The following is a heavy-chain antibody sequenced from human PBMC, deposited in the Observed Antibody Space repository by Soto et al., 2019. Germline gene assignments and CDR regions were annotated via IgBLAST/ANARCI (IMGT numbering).Heavy chain of an antibody. Sequence: ASVKVSCKASGYTFTGYYMHWVRQAPGQGLEWMGWINPNSGGTNYAQKFQGRVTITADESTSTAYMELSSLRSEDTAVYYCARSYYDSSGYYYVGAFDIWGQGTMVTVSS. J-gene: IGHJ3*02. V-gene: IGHV1-2*02. CDR2: INPNSGGT. CDR3: ARSYYDSSGYYYVGAFDI. CDR1: GYTFTGYY. D-gene: IGHD3-22*01.